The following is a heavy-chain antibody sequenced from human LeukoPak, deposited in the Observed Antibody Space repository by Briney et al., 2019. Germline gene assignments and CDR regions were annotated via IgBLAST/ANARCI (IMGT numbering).Heavy chain of an antibody. CDR2: VTGSGSVTSST. Sequence: GGSLRLSCAASGFTFSSFAMSWVRQAPGKGLEWVSSVTGSGSVTSSTYYADSVKGRFTISRDNSKYTLYLQMNSLRAEDTALYYCAKEGTYNNFWSGYFHWGQGALVTVSS. CDR3: AKEGTYNNFWSGYFH. D-gene: IGHD3-3*01. CDR1: GFTFSSFA. V-gene: IGHV3-23*01. J-gene: IGHJ4*02.